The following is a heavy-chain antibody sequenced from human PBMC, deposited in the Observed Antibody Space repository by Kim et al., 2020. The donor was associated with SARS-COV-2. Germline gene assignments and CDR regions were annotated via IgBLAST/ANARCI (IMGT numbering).Heavy chain of an antibody. CDR2: IWYDGTNK. V-gene: IGHV3-33*06. CDR1: GFTFITYG. D-gene: IGHD6-19*01. Sequence: GGSLRLSCAASGFTFITYGIHWVRQAPGKGLEWVAVIWYDGTNKYYADSVKGRFTISRDNSKNTLYLQMNSLRAEDTAVYYCAKDGSYSSGWRTNFDYWGQGTLVTVSS. CDR3: AKDGSYSSGWRTNFDY. J-gene: IGHJ4*02.